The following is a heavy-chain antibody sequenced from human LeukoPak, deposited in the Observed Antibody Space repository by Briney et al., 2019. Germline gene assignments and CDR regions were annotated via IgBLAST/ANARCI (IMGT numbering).Heavy chain of an antibody. Sequence: ASVKVSCKASGYTFTSYDINWVRQATGQGLEWMGWMNPNSGNTGYVQKFQGRVTMTRNTSISTAYMELSSLRSEDTAVYYCARGGSLRDGDNGIDYWGQGTLVTVSS. CDR1: GYTFTSYD. J-gene: IGHJ4*02. CDR3: ARGGSLRDGDNGIDY. V-gene: IGHV1-8*01. D-gene: IGHD4-17*01. CDR2: MNPNSGNT.